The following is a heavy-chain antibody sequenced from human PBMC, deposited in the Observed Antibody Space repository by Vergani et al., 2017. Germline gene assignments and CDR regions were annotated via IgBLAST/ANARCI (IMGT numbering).Heavy chain of an antibody. Sequence: QVQLMQSGAEVKKPGSSMKVSCKASGGTFSSNAINWVRQAPGQGLEWMGRVLPLFGTTSYAHKFQARVTITADEATTTAYLELSNLRSEDTAVYCCVRGPFGDDCYGEPFDYLGQGTLV. CDR2: VLPLFGTT. V-gene: IGHV1-69*13. CDR1: GGTFSSNA. CDR3: VRGPFGDDCYGEPFDY. J-gene: IGHJ4*01. D-gene: IGHD2-21*02.